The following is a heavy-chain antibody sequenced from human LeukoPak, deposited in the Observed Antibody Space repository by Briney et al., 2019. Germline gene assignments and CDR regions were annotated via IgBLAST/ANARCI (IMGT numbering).Heavy chain of an antibody. V-gene: IGHV3-23*01. CDR2: ISGSGGST. D-gene: IGHD5-18*01. J-gene: IGHJ4*02. CDR1: GFTFSSYA. Sequence: GASPRLSCAASGFTFSSYAMSWVRQAPGKGLEWVSAISGSGGSTYYADSVKGRFTISRDNSKNTLYLQMNSLRAEDTAVYYCAKASEDTAMANDYWGQGTLVTVSS. CDR3: AKASEDTAMANDY.